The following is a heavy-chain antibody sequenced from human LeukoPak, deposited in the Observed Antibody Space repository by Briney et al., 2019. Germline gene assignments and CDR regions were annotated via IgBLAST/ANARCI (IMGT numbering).Heavy chain of an antibody. J-gene: IGHJ4*02. D-gene: IGHD6-19*01. CDR2: ISYDGSKN. CDR3: ASTSGWYEPIDY. Sequence: AGGSLRLSCAASGFTFSSYAMHWVRQAPGKALEWVAVISYDGSKNYYADSVKGRFTISRDNSKNTLYLQMNSLRAEDTAVYYCASTSGWYEPIDYWGQGTLVTVSS. CDR1: GFTFSSYA. V-gene: IGHV3-30-3*01.